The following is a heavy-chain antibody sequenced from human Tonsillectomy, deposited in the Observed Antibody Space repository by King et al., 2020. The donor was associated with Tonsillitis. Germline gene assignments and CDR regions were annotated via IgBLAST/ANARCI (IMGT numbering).Heavy chain of an antibody. V-gene: IGHV3-11*01. D-gene: IGHD3-22*01. CDR1: GFTFSDYY. CDR3: ANPRPAYYDSSNNADALDI. Sequence: VQLVESGGGLVKPGGSLRLSCAASGFTFSDYYMSWIRQAPGKGLEGVSYIGSGVRSISYADSVEGRFTISRDNAKKSLYLQMHSLRAEDTAVYYCANPRPAYYDSSNNADALDIWGQGTMVTVSS. J-gene: IGHJ3*02. CDR2: IGSGVRSI.